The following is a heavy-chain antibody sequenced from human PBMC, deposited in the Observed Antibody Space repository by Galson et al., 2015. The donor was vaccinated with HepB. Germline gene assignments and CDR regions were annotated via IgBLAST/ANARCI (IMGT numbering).Heavy chain of an antibody. CDR2: IDPSDSYT. J-gene: IGHJ6*02. D-gene: IGHD3-10*01. CDR3: AAYGSGSSYYYYYGMDV. CDR1: GYSFTSYW. V-gene: IGHV5-10-1*01. Sequence: QSGAEVKKPGESLRISCQGSGYSFTSYWISWVRQMPGKGLEWMGNIDPSDSYTNYSPSFQGHVTIPADKSISTAYLQWSSLKASDTAAYYCAAYGSGSSYYYYYGMDVWGQGTTVTVSS.